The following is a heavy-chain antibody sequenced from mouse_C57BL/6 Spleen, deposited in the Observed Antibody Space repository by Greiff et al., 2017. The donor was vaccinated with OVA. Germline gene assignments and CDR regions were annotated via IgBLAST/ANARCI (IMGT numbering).Heavy chain of an antibody. V-gene: IGHV1-64*01. D-gene: IGHD3-2*02. CDR2: IHPNSGST. CDR3: ARGRQLMDYAMDY. J-gene: IGHJ4*01. CDR1: GYTFTSYW. Sequence: VQLQQSGAELVKPGASVKLSCKASGYTFTSYWMHWVKQRPGQGLEWIGMIHPNSGSTNYNEKFKSKATLTVDKSSSTAYMQLSSLTSEDSAVYYCARGRQLMDYAMDYWGQGTSVTVSS.